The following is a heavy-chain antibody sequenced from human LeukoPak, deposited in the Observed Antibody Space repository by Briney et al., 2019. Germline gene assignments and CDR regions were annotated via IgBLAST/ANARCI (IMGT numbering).Heavy chain of an antibody. CDR3: ARDLSLGRDWFDP. D-gene: IGHD7-27*01. CDR2: INPNSGGT. V-gene: IGHV1-2*02. J-gene: IGHJ5*02. Sequence: ASVKVSCKASGYTFTGYYMYWVRQAPGQGLEWMGWINPNSGGTNYAQKFQGGVTMTRDTSISTAYMELSRLRSDDTAVYYCARDLSLGRDWFDPWGQGTLVTVSS. CDR1: GYTFTGYY.